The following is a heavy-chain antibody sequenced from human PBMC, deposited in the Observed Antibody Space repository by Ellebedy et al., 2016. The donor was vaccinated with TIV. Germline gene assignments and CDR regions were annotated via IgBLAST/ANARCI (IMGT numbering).Heavy chain of an antibody. D-gene: IGHD3-9*01. V-gene: IGHV3-23*01. CDR2: FPGDSGDT. CDR1: GFYFKRFV. CDR3: TKADYDVLTGYNRYFGN. Sequence: PGGSLRLSCAASGFYFKRFVMGWVRQSPGKGLHWLSLFPGDSGDTFYADSVRGRFTISRDDSASTLFLQMNSLRVEDTAIYYCTKADYDVLTGYNRYFGNWGQGTLVTVSS. J-gene: IGHJ4*02.